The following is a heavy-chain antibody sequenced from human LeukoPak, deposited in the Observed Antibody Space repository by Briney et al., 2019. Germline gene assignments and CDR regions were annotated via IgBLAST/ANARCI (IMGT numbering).Heavy chain of an antibody. CDR1: GFTVSSNY. CDR3: ARDLNRRVFTDY. V-gene: IGHV3-66*01. CDR2: IYSGGST. Sequence: GGSLRLSCAASGFTVSSNYMSWVRQAPGKGLEWVSFIYSGGSTYYADSVKGRFTISRDNSKNTLYLQMNSLRAEDTAVYYCARDLNRRVFTDYWGQGTLVTVSS. J-gene: IGHJ4*02.